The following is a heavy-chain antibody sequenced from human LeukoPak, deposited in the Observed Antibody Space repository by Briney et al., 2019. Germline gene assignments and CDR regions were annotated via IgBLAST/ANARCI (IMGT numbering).Heavy chain of an antibody. Sequence: GGSLRLPCAASGFTFSSYSMNWVRQAPGKGLEWVSSISSSSSYIYYADSVKGRFTISRDNAKNSLYLQMNSLRAEDTAVYYCARGHPSYYYDSSGYYLGPFDYWGQGTLVTVSS. D-gene: IGHD3-22*01. CDR1: GFTFSSYS. V-gene: IGHV3-21*01. CDR2: ISSSSSYI. CDR3: ARGHPSYYYDSSGYYLGPFDY. J-gene: IGHJ4*02.